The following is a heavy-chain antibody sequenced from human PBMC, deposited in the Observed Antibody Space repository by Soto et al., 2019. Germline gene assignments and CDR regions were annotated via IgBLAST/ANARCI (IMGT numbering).Heavy chain of an antibody. CDR3: ARGVRGNSSSWYEYCSFYYCYGMDV. Sequence: QVQLVQSGAEVKKPGSSVKVSCKASGGTFSSYAISWVRQAPGQGLEWMGGIIPIFGTANYAQKFQGRVTITADESTSTAYMELSSLRSEDTAVYYCARGVRGNSSSWYEYCSFYYCYGMDVWGQGTTVTVSS. CDR2: IIPIFGTA. D-gene: IGHD6-13*01. CDR1: GGTFSSYA. J-gene: IGHJ6*02. V-gene: IGHV1-69*01.